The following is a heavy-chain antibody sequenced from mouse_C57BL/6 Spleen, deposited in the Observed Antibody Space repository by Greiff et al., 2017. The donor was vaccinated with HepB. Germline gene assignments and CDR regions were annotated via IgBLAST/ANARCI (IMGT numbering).Heavy chain of an antibody. CDR2: IYPGDGDT. CDR3: ARSSYDYDDAMDY. V-gene: IGHV1-80*01. CDR1: GYAFSSYW. J-gene: IGHJ4*01. D-gene: IGHD2-4*01. Sequence: VKLVESGAELVKPGASVKISCKASGYAFSSYWMNWVKQRPGKGLEWIGQIYPGDGDTNYNGKFKGKATLTADKSSSTAYMQLSSLTSEDSAVYFCARSSYDYDDAMDYWGEGTSVTVSS.